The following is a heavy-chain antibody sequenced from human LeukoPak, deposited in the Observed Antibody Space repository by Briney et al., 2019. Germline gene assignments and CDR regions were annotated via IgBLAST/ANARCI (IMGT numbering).Heavy chain of an antibody. J-gene: IGHJ4*02. CDR2: ISAYNGQT. Sequence: GASVKVSCKASGYMFTTYGISWVRQAPGQGLEWMGWISAYNGQTNYAQKVQGRVTMTTDTSTKTAYMELRSLGSDDTAVYYCAGVAGFYWNSDSFDSWGQGTQVTVSS. CDR1: GYMFTTYG. CDR3: AGVAGFYWNSDSFDS. D-gene: IGHD1-7*01. V-gene: IGHV1-18*01.